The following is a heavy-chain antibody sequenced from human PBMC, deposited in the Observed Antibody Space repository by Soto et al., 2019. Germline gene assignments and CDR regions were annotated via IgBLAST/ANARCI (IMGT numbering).Heavy chain of an antibody. CDR3: ARGSPIPYCSSTSCYTIGLQH. Sequence: SVKVSCKASGGTFSSYAISWVRQAPGQGLEWMGGIIPIFGTANYAQKFQGRVTITADESTSTAYMELSSLRSEDTAVYYCARGSPIPYCSSTSCYTIGLQHWGQGTLVTVSS. CDR1: GGTFSSYA. J-gene: IGHJ1*01. V-gene: IGHV1-69*13. D-gene: IGHD2-2*02. CDR2: IIPIFGTA.